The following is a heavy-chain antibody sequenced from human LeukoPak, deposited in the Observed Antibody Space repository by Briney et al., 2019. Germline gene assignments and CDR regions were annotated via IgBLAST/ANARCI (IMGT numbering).Heavy chain of an antibody. D-gene: IGHD3-10*01. CDR3: ARDRGRGYYGSGSHLFDY. J-gene: IGHJ4*02. CDR2: IYTSGST. CDR1: GGSISSYY. Sequence: SETLSLTCTVSGGSISSYYWSWIRQPAGKGLEWIGRIYTSGSTNYNPSLKSRVTMSVDTSKNQLSLKLSSVTAADTAVYYCARDRGRGYYGSGSHLFDYWGQGTLVTVSS. V-gene: IGHV4-4*07.